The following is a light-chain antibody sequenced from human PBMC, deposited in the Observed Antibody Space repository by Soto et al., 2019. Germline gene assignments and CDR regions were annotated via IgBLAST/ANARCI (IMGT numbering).Light chain of an antibody. V-gene: IGKV1-39*01. J-gene: IGKJ2*01. Sequence: DIQMPQSPSSLSASVGDRVTIPCRASQSISSYLNWYQQKPGKAPMLLIYAASSLQSGVPSRFSCNGSGTEFTRNISSLQPEDFATDYCQQSYSTPPTFGQGTKLVIK. CDR1: QSISSY. CDR3: QQSYSTPPT. CDR2: AAS.